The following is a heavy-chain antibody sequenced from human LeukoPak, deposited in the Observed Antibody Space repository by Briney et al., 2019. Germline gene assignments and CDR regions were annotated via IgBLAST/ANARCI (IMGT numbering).Heavy chain of an antibody. CDR3: ASGYYDSSGYRDY. Sequence: PGGSLRLSCAASGFTFNSYSMNWVRQAPGKGLEWVSSISSSSSYIYHADSVKGRFTISRDNAKNSLYLQMNSLRAEDTAVYYCASGYYDSSGYRDYWGQGTLVTVSS. J-gene: IGHJ4*02. CDR2: ISSSSSYI. D-gene: IGHD3-22*01. V-gene: IGHV3-21*01. CDR1: GFTFNSYS.